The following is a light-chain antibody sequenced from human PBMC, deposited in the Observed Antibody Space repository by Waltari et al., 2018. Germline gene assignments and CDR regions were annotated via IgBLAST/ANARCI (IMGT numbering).Light chain of an antibody. V-gene: IGKV1D-12*01. Sequence: DFQLTQSPSSVSASVGDRVTIICRATQVLPAWLVWYQQRQGKAPRLLIYAASSLESGVPSRFSGSVSGPDFTLTISSLQPEDVGTYYCQVANYWPFGQGTKVEI. J-gene: IGKJ1*01. CDR2: AAS. CDR1: QVLPAW. CDR3: QVANYWP.